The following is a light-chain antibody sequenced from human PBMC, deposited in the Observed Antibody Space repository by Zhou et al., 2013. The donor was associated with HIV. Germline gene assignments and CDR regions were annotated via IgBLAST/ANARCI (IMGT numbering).Light chain of an antibody. CDR3: QQYANFWT. V-gene: IGKV2-28*01. CDR1: QSLLHSNGYNY. Sequence: DIVMTQSPLSLPVTPGEPASISCRSSQSLLHSNGYNYLDWYLQKPGQSPQLLIYLGSNRASGVPDRFSGSGSGTKFTLTVAGLQAEDFATYFCQQYANFWTFGPGTTVDVK. CDR2: LGS. J-gene: IGKJ1*01.